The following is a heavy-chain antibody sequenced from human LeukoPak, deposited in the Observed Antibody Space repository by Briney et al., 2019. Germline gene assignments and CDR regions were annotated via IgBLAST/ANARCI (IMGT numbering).Heavy chain of an antibody. Sequence: GGSLRLSCAASGFILSDFTMNWVRQAPGRGLEWVSVLYSGGFTYYADPVKGRFTISRDNSKNTLYLQMSSLRAEDTAVYYCVRDRWPGLGDFWGQGTTVTVSS. J-gene: IGHJ6*02. V-gene: IGHV3-66*01. CDR2: LYSGGFT. D-gene: IGHD6-19*01. CDR3: VRDRWPGLGDF. CDR1: GFILSDFT.